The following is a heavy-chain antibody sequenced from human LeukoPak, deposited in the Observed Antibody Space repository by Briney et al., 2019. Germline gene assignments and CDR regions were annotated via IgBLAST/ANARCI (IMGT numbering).Heavy chain of an antibody. Sequence: GGSLRLSCAASGFTFSSYSMNWVRQAPGKGLEWVSSISSSSSYIYYADSVKGRFTISRDNAKNSLYLQMNSLRAEDTAVYYCAREPNSCGGDCYSDWYYGMDVWGQGTTVTVSS. D-gene: IGHD2-21*02. CDR3: AREPNSCGGDCYSDWYYGMDV. CDR2: ISSSSSYI. CDR1: GFTFSSYS. J-gene: IGHJ6*02. V-gene: IGHV3-21*01.